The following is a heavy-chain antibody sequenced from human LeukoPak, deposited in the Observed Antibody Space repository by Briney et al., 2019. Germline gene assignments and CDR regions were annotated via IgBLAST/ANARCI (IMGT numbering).Heavy chain of an antibody. CDR1: GYTFTSYD. Sequence: GASVKVSCKASGYTFTSYDINWVRQATGQGLEWMGWMNPNSGNTGYAQKFRGRVTMTRNTSISTAYMELSSLRSEDTAVYYCARGLPGYSSGWAAGGYWGQGTLVTVSS. D-gene: IGHD6-19*01. J-gene: IGHJ4*02. CDR2: MNPNSGNT. V-gene: IGHV1-8*01. CDR3: ARGLPGYSSGWAAGGY.